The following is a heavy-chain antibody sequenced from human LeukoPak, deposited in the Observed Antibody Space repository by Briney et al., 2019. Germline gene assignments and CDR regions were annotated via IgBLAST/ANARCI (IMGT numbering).Heavy chain of an antibody. J-gene: IGHJ4*02. Sequence: GGSLRLSCAASGFTFSDYYMSWIRQAPGKGLEWVSYISSSSSYTNYADSAKGRFTISRDNAKNSLYLQMNSLRAEDTAVYYCARRTNYYYASGSSFSFDYWGQGTLVTVSS. CDR3: ARRTNYYYASGSSFSFDY. V-gene: IGHV3-11*03. CDR1: GFTFSDYY. CDR2: ISSSSSYT. D-gene: IGHD3-10*01.